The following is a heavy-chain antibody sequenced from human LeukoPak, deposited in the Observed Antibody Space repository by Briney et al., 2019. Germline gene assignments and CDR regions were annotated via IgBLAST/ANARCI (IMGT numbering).Heavy chain of an antibody. CDR1: GGSITSHY. V-gene: IGHV4-59*11. CDR2: IYNSGST. D-gene: IGHD4-11*01. Sequence: PSETLFLTCTVSGGSITSHYWSWIRQPPGKGLEWIGYIYNSGSTNYNPSLKSRVTISVDTSKNQFSLKLSSVTAADTAVYYCARLYSSSLGRVFDYWGQGTLVTVSS. J-gene: IGHJ4*02. CDR3: ARLYSSSLGRVFDY.